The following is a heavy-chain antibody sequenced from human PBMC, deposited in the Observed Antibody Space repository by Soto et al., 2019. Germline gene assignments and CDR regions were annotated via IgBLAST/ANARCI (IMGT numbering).Heavy chain of an antibody. CDR2: ISGTGGSI. CDR1: GFPFSSYA. J-gene: IGHJ4*02. CDR3: AKGTRSVADSQFDY. V-gene: IGHV3-23*01. Sequence: SLRLSCVASGFPFSSYAMSWVRQAPGKGLEWVSAISGTGGSIYYADSVKGRFTISRDNSKNTLYLQINSLRAEDTAIYYCAKGTRSVADSQFDYWGRGTLVTVSS. D-gene: IGHD6-19*01.